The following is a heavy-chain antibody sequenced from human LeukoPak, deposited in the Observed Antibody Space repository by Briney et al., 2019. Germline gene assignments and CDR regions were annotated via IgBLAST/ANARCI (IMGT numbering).Heavy chain of an antibody. CDR1: GFTFSSYA. Sequence: GGSLRLSCAASGFTFSSYAMSWVRQAPGKGLEWVSAISGSGGSTYYADSVKGRFTISRDNSKNTLYLQMNSLRAEDTAVYYCATLIVGWMGGSNDYWGQGTLVTVSS. CDR2: ISGSGGST. V-gene: IGHV3-23*01. D-gene: IGHD3-22*01. CDR3: ATLIVGWMGGSNDY. J-gene: IGHJ4*02.